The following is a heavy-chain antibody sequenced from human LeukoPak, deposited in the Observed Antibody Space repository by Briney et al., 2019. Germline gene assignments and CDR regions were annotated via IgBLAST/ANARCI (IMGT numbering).Heavy chain of an antibody. J-gene: IGHJ3*02. CDR1: GFIFNNYA. V-gene: IGHV3-23*01. CDR3: AKSRWETYAVRAFDI. D-gene: IGHD1-26*01. Sequence: GGSLRLSCAASGFIFNNYAMTWVRQAPGKGLEWVSAISGGGSTHYADSVKGRFTISRDNPKNALYLQMNSLRAEDTAVYYCAKSRWETYAVRAFDIRGQGTMVTVSS. CDR2: ISGGGST.